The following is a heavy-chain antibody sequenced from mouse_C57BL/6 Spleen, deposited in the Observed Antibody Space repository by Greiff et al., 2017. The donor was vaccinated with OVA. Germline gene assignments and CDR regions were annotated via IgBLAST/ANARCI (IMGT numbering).Heavy chain of an antibody. V-gene: IGHV1-69*01. CDR2: IDPSDSYT. CDR1: GYTFTSYW. CDR3: ARDYDGFAY. Sequence: VQLQQPGAALVMPGASVKLSCKASGYTFTSYWMHWVKQRPGQGLEWIGEIDPSDSYTNYNQKFKGKSTLTVDKSSSTAYMQLSSRTSEDSAVYYCARDYDGFAYWGQGTLVTVSA. J-gene: IGHJ3*01. D-gene: IGHD2-4*01.